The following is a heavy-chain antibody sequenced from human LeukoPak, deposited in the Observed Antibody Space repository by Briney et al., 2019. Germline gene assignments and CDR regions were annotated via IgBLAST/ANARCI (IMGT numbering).Heavy chain of an antibody. Sequence: SETLSLTRTVSGGSTSSYYWSWIRQPPGQRLEWIAYIHSSGYTNYNPSLKSRVTISVDTSKNQFSLKVTSVTAADTAVYYCAKRQGPNSGSYDYFDPWGQGTLVTVSS. V-gene: IGHV4-4*09. CDR1: GGSTSSYY. J-gene: IGHJ5*02. CDR3: AKRQGPNSGSYDYFDP. D-gene: IGHD1-26*01. CDR2: IHSSGYT.